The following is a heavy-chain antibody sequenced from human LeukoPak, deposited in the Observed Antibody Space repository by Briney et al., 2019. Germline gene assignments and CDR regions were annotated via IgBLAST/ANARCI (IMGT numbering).Heavy chain of an antibody. J-gene: IGHJ3*02. CDR1: GYTFINYW. CDR2: IDPTDSYT. CDR3: ARLLTGDDAFDI. V-gene: IGHV5-10-1*01. Sequence: GESLRISCQGSGYTFINYWISWVRQMPGKGLEWVGRIDPTDSYTNYSPSFQGHVSISADKSIRTAYLQWSSLKGSDTAMYYCARLLTGDDAFDIWGQGTMVTVSS. D-gene: IGHD7-27*01.